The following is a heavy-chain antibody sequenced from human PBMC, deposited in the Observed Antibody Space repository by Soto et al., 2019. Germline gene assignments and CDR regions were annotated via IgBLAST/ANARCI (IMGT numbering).Heavy chain of an antibody. J-gene: IGHJ4*02. Sequence: QVQLVQSGAEVKKPESSVKVSCKAPGGTFSTYAISWVRQAPGQGLEWMGGIIPMFGTANYAQRFQDRVTXTXXESTTTVYVELRSPRSEDTAVYFCASGIQLWLRRINNGYSGWGQGTLVTVSS. V-gene: IGHV1-69*05. CDR2: IIPMFGTA. CDR1: GGTFSTYA. CDR3: ASGIQLWLRRINNGYSG. D-gene: IGHD5-18*01.